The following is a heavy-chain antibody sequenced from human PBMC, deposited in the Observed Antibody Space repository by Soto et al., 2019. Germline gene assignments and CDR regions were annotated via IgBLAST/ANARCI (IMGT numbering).Heavy chain of an antibody. CDR2: IRSKANSYAT. V-gene: IGHV3-73*01. Sequence: GGSLRLSCAASGFTFSGSAMHWVRQASGKGLEWVGRIRSKANSYATAYAASVKGRFTISRDDSKNTAYLQMNSLKTEDTAVYYCTRLAYRAATTDYYFDYWGQGTLVTVSS. D-gene: IGHD6-13*01. CDR1: GFTFSGSA. J-gene: IGHJ4*02. CDR3: TRLAYRAATTDYYFDY.